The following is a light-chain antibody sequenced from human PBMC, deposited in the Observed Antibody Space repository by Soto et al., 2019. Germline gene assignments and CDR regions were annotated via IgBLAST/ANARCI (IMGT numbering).Light chain of an antibody. CDR2: EVS. V-gene: IGLV2-14*01. Sequence: QSALTQPASVSGSPGQSITISCTGASSDFGAYDYVSWYQHHPGKAPKLMIFEVSHRASGVSTRFSGSKSGNTASLTISGLQAEDEADYYCISYTSNSLYVFGTGTKFTVL. CDR1: SSDFGAYDY. J-gene: IGLJ1*01. CDR3: ISYTSNSLYV.